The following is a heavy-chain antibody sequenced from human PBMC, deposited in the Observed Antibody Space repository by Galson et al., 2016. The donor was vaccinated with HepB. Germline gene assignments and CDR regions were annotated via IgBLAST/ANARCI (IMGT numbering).Heavy chain of an antibody. CDR1: GYNFIDYW. D-gene: IGHD3-10*01. J-gene: IGHJ2*01. CDR2: IYAPNFDV. V-gene: IGHV5-51*01. CDR3: ARVPGVLAGYFDL. Sequence: QSGAEVKKPGESLKISCKATGYNFIDYWIGWVRQMPGKGLEWMGIIYAPNFDVRLSPSFQGQVTISADRSISTAYLQCSSLKASDTAMYFCARVPGVLAGYFDLWGRGTLVTVSS.